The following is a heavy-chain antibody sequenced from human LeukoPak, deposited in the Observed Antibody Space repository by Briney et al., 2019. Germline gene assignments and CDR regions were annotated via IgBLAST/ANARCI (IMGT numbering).Heavy chain of an antibody. CDR2: ISTSSIYK. CDR3: ARAPVIIGSGTQDAFDI. CDR1: GFTFSRYT. D-gene: IGHD3-10*01. Sequence: GGSLRLSCGASGFTFSRYTMNWVRQAPGKGLEWVASISTSSIYKYYGDPVKGRFTISRDNSRNSAYLQMDSLSPEDTAVYYCARAPVIIGSGTQDAFDIWGQGTMVTVSS. V-gene: IGHV3-21*01. J-gene: IGHJ3*02.